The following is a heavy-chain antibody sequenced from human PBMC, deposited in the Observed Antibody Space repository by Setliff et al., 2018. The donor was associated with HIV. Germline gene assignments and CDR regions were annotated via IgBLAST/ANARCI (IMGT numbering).Heavy chain of an antibody. D-gene: IGHD5-12*01. Sequence: SETLSLTCAVYGESFSAYFWNWIRQPPGKGLEWIGEINHSGNTNYNPSLKSRVTISVDTSKNQFSLKLNSVTAADTAVYYCVRGWDDKVSTISAPYYYYMDVWGKGTTVTV. V-gene: IGHV4-34*01. CDR1: GESFSAYF. CDR2: INHSGNT. J-gene: IGHJ6*03. CDR3: VRGWDDKVSTISAPYYYYMDV.